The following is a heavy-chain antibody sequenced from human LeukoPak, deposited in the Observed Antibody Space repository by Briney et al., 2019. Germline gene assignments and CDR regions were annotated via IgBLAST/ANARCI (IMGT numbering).Heavy chain of an antibody. CDR2: ISSSSSYI. V-gene: IGHV3-21*01. CDR1: GFTFSSYS. J-gene: IGHJ4*02. Sequence: TGGSLRLSCAASGFTFSSYSMNWVRQAPGKGLEWVSSISSSSSYIYYADSVKGRFTISRDNAKNSLYLQMNSLRAEDTAVYYCARAEHIVGSGYWGQGTLVTVSS. D-gene: IGHD1-26*01. CDR3: ARAEHIVGSGY.